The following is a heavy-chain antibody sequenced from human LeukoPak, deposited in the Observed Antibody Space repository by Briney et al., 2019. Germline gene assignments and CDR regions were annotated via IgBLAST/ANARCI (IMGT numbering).Heavy chain of an antibody. D-gene: IGHD6-19*01. CDR3: ARWGSGLYFDY. V-gene: IGHV4-39*01. J-gene: IGHJ4*02. CDR1: GGSISSSSYY. Sequence: KPSETLSLTCTVSGGSISSSSYYWGWIRQPPGKGLEWIGSIYYSGSTYYNPSLTSRVTISVDTSKNQFSLKLSSVPAADTAVYYCARWGSGLYFDYWGQGTLVTVSS. CDR2: IYYSGST.